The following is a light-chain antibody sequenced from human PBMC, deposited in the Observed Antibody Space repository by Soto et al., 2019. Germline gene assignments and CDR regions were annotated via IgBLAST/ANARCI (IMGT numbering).Light chain of an antibody. CDR3: QSYDSSLSGYV. V-gene: IGLV1-40*01. CDR2: ANN. Sequence: SVLTQPPSVSGASGQRVTISCTGSSSNIGAGYDVHWYQQPPGTAPKLLIYANNNRPSGVPGRFSGSKSGTSASLAITGLQAEDEADYYCQSYDSSLSGYVFGTGTKVTVL. CDR1: SSNIGAGYD. J-gene: IGLJ1*01.